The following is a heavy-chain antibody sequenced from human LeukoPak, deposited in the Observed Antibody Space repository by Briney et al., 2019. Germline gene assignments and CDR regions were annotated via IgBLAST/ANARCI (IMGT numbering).Heavy chain of an antibody. D-gene: IGHD5-12*01. CDR2: INPNSRVT. CDR1: AYTFIGYC. Sequence: ASAKVSCKASAYTFIGYCMHWGGQAPGQERQWMGWINPNSRVTNYAQKFQGRVTMTRDTSISTAYMELTSLRSDDTAVYYCATTRVTTTRLDYWGQGTLVTVSS. CDR3: ATTRVTTTRLDY. J-gene: IGHJ4*02. V-gene: IGHV1-2*02.